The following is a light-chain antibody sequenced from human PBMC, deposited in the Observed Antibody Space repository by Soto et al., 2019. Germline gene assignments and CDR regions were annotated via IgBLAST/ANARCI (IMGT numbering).Light chain of an antibody. CDR3: QQTSSTPCT. CDR2: AAS. J-gene: IGKJ1*01. V-gene: IGKV1-39*01. CDR1: QSISSY. Sequence: DIQFQQSPCTLSATAGDRVTITCRASQSISSYLNWYQQKPGKAPKLLIYAASSLQSGFPSRFSGSGSGTDFTLTISSLHPEDFATYYCQQTSSTPCTCGQGTKVDIK.